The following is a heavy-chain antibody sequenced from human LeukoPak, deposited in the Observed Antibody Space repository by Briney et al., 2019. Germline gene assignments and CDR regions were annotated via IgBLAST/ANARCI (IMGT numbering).Heavy chain of an antibody. CDR1: GYSISSGYY. Sequence: PSETLSLTCTVSGYSISSGYYWGWIRQPPGKGLEWIGSIYHSGSTYYNPSLKSRVTISVDTSKNQFSLKLSSVTAAGTAVYYCAREGVLVVAATPPDYWGQGTLVTVSS. CDR2: IYHSGST. V-gene: IGHV4-38-2*02. J-gene: IGHJ4*02. CDR3: AREGVLVVAATPPDY. D-gene: IGHD2-15*01.